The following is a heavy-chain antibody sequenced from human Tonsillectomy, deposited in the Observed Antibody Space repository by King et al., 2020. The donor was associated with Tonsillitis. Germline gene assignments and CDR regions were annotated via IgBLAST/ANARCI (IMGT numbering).Heavy chain of an antibody. J-gene: IGHJ6*03. CDR2: INSDASST. V-gene: IGHV3-74*01. Sequence: VQLVESGGGLVQPGGSLRLSCAASGFTFSSYWMHWVRQAPGKGLVWVSRINSDASSTSYADSVKGRFTISRDNAKNMLYLQMNSLRAEDTAVYYCASDPSDSSGYYYLAYYYYYMDVWGKGTTVTVSS. D-gene: IGHD3-22*01. CDR3: ASDPSDSSGYYYLAYYYYYMDV. CDR1: GFTFSSYW.